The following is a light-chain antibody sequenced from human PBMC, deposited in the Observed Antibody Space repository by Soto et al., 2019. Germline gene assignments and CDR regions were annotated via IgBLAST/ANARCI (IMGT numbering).Light chain of an antibody. CDR3: QQYFEWPPMT. CDR1: ETVATN. J-gene: IGKJ1*01. CDR2: GAS. V-gene: IGKV3-15*01. Sequence: PGDRAPLSCWASETVATNLAWYQQKPGQAPRLLISGASTRAAGISDRFRGSGSGTEFTLTISSLRSEDSAIYYCQQYFEWPPMTFGQGTKVEI.